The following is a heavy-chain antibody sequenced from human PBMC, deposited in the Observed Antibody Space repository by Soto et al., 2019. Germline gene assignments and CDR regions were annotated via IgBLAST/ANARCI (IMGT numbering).Heavy chain of an antibody. Sequence: GGSLRLSSAASGFTFNSYGMHWARQAPGKGLEWVAVISYDGSNKYYADSVKGRFTISRDNSKNTLYLQMNSLRAEDTAVYYCAKGKGSYYDFWSGYGMDVWGQGTTVTVSS. V-gene: IGHV3-30*18. D-gene: IGHD3-3*01. J-gene: IGHJ6*02. CDR2: ISYDGSNK. CDR1: GFTFNSYG. CDR3: AKGKGSYYDFWSGYGMDV.